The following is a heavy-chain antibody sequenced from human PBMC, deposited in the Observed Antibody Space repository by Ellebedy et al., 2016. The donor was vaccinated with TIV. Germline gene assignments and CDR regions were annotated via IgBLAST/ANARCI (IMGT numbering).Heavy chain of an antibody. D-gene: IGHD4-23*01. Sequence: GGSLRLXCAASAASGFIFSTYSMNWVRQAPGKGLEWVSSISSSSSYMYYADSVKGRFTISRHSSNNTLFLQMSGLSSEDTAIYYCARVSRTGDDYSGGFDPWGQGTLVTVSS. V-gene: IGHV3-21*04. CDR3: ARVSRTGDDYSGGFDP. J-gene: IGHJ5*02. CDR1: GFIFSTYS. CDR2: ISSSSSYM.